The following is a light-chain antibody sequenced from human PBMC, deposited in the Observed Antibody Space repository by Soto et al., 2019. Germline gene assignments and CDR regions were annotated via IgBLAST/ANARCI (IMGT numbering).Light chain of an antibody. CDR2: EVS. Sequence: QSALTQPASLSGSPGQSITISCAGNNTDVGTYNLVSWLQHHPGKAPKLLIYEVSRRPSGVSDRFSASKSGNTASLTISGLQAEDEADYPCCSYAGSDTFVFGTGTKLTVL. J-gene: IGLJ1*01. V-gene: IGLV2-23*02. CDR3: CSYAGSDTFV. CDR1: NTDVGTYNL.